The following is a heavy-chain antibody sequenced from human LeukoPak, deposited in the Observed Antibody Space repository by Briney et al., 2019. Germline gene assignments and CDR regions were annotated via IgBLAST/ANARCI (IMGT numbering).Heavy chain of an antibody. CDR3: ARGEGYSGYDSRGDFDY. V-gene: IGHV3-33*01. J-gene: IGHJ4*02. CDR2: IWYDGSNK. D-gene: IGHD5-12*01. CDR1: GFTFSSYG. Sequence: PGGSLRLSCAASGFTFSSYGMHWVRQAPGKGLEWVAVIWYDGSNKYYADSVKGRLTISRDNSKNTLYLQMNSLRAEDTAVYYCARGEGYSGYDSRGDFDYWGQGTLVTVSS.